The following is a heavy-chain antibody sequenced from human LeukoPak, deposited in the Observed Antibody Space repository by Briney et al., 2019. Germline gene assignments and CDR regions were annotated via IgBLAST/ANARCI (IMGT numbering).Heavy chain of an antibody. Sequence: GGSLRLSCAASGFTFSSYGMSWVRQAPGKGLEWIGFIRRRANDGTTEYAASVKGRFTISRDDSKSIAYLQMNGLQTEDTGLYYCTRADGGYDHRFFDYWGQGTQVIVSS. CDR2: IRRRANDGTT. CDR3: TRADGGYDHRFFDY. J-gene: IGHJ4*02. V-gene: IGHV3-49*04. CDR1: GFTFSSYG. D-gene: IGHD5-12*01.